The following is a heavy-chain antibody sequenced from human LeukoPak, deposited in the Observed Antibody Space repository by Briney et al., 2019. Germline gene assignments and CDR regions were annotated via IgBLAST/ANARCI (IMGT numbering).Heavy chain of an antibody. CDR2: ISSSSIYI. V-gene: IGHV3-21*01. J-gene: IGHJ4*02. Sequence: GGSLRLSCAASEFTFRNYSMNWVRQAPGKGLEWVSSISSSSIYIYYADSVKGRFTISRDNSKNTLYLQMNSLRAEDTAVYYCARDGNRGGYSYGIFDYWGQGTLVTVSS. D-gene: IGHD5-18*01. CDR1: EFTFRNYS. CDR3: ARDGNRGGYSYGIFDY.